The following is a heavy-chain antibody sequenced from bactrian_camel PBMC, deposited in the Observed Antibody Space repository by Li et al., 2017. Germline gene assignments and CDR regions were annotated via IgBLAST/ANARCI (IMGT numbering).Heavy chain of an antibody. D-gene: IGHD2*01. CDR3: AADPDGDGYCYPPDDHY. CDR2: IDSTGSA. CDR1: YTYNEGD. V-gene: IGHV3S53*01. J-gene: IGHJ4*01. Sequence: HVQLVESGGGSVQAGGSLRLSCGYTYNEGDMAWFRQAPGKEREGVAAIDSTGSANYADSVKGRFTISKDNARNTWYLQMNDLKPEDTSMYYCAADPDGDGYCYPPDDHYWGRGTQVTVS.